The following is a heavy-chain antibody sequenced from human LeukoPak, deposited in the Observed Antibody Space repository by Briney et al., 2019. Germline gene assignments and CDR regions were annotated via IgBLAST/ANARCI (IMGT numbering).Heavy chain of an antibody. Sequence: GGSLRLSGAVSGFTFSNFWMSWVRQAPGRGLEWVANIHPEGNEKYHVESVKGRFTISRDNAKNSLFLQMNGLRVEDTAVYYCARGDAFSGDHWGQGTLVTVSS. V-gene: IGHV3-7*04. CDR3: ARGDAFSGDH. CDR2: IHPEGNEK. J-gene: IGHJ4*02. CDR1: GFTFSNFW.